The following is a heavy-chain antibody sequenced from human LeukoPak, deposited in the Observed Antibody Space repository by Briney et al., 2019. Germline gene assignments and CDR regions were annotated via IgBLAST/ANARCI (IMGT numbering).Heavy chain of an antibody. D-gene: IGHD1-26*01. Sequence: GESLKISCKGSGYSFTSYWIGWVRQMPGKGLEWMGIIYPGDSDTRYSPSFQGQVTISADKSISTAYLQWSSLKASDTAMYYCASLLNSRSIVGAYDAFDIWGQGTMVTVSS. CDR3: ASLLNSRSIVGAYDAFDI. J-gene: IGHJ3*02. V-gene: IGHV5-51*01. CDR2: IYPGDSDT. CDR1: GYSFTSYW.